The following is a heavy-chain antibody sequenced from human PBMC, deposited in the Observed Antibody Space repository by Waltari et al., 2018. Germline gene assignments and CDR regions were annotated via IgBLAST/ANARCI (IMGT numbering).Heavy chain of an antibody. CDR2: IKSKTDGGTT. V-gene: IGHV3-15*07. J-gene: IGHJ4*02. Sequence: EVQLVESGGGLVKPGGSLRLSCAASVFTFSNAWMNWVRRAPGKGLEWVGRIKSKTDGGTTDYAAPVKGRFTISRDDSKNTLYLQMNSLKTEDTAVYYCTTYNIWGATILYYFDYWGQGTLVTVSS. D-gene: IGHD1-26*01. CDR3: TTYNIWGATILYYFDY. CDR1: VFTFSNAW.